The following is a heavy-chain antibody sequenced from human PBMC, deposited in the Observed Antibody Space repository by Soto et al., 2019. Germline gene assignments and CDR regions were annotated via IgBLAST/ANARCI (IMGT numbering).Heavy chain of an antibody. D-gene: IGHD3-22*01. CDR1: GVSVSSNNYY. Sequence: LSLTCTVIGVSVSSNNYYWSWIRQRPGKGLEWIGYIHYSGAPYDNPSLASRIIMSMDVSKNQFSLNLRSVTAADTAIYHCARDVNDSSGSQGFDYWGQGTLVTVS. CDR2: IHYSGAP. V-gene: IGHV4-31*03. J-gene: IGHJ4*02. CDR3: ARDVNDSSGSQGFDY.